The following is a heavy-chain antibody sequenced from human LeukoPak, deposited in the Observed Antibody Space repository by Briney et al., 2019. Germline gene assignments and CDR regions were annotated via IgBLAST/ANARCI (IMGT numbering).Heavy chain of an antibody. D-gene: IGHD2-21*02. V-gene: IGHV3-21*01. Sequence: GGTLRLSCAASGFSFSSFGMSWVRQAPGKGLEWVSSISSSSSYIYYADSVKGRFTISRDNAKNSLYLQMNSLRAEDTAVYYCAREFDCGGDCYSDAFDIWGQGTMVTVSS. CDR1: GFSFSSFG. CDR2: ISSSSSYI. CDR3: AREFDCGGDCYSDAFDI. J-gene: IGHJ3*02.